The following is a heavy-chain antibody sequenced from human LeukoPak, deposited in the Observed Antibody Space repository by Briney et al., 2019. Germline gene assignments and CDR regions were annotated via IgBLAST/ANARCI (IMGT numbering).Heavy chain of an antibody. CDR3: ARGPYSAVAGIYQH. Sequence: PSETLSLTCAVYGGSFSGYYWSWIRQPPGKGLEWIGEINHSGSTNYNPSLKSRVTISVDTSKNQFSLKLSSVTAADTAVYYCARGPYSAVAGIYQHWGQGTLVTVSS. V-gene: IGHV4-34*01. CDR1: GGSFSGYY. J-gene: IGHJ1*01. CDR2: INHSGST. D-gene: IGHD6-19*01.